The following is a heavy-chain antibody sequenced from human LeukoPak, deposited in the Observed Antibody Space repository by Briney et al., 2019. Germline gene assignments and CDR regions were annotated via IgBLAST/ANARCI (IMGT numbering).Heavy chain of an antibody. J-gene: IGHJ5*02. Sequence: GGSLRLSCAASGLTFSDYYMSWIRQAPGKGLEWLSYINIGGTNTHYADSVKGRFTISRDNAKKSLNLEMTNLRAEDTAVYYCATDGAGFDTWGQGVLVTVSS. CDR2: INIGGTNT. CDR3: ATDGAGFDT. V-gene: IGHV3-11*01. CDR1: GLTFSDYY.